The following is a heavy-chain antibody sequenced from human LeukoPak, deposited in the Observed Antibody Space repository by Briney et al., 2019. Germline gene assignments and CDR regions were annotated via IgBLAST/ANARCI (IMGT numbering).Heavy chain of an antibody. Sequence: GGSLRLSCAASGFTFTRYWMHWVRQTPGKGLVWVPRINPEGSGTGYADSVKGRFTISRDNAKNTLYLQMNSLRAEDTAVYYCARGASVAAAGASPWGRGTLVTVSS. CDR3: ARGASVAAAGASP. CDR2: INPEGSGT. V-gene: IGHV3-74*01. J-gene: IGHJ1*01. D-gene: IGHD6-13*01. CDR1: GFTFTRYW.